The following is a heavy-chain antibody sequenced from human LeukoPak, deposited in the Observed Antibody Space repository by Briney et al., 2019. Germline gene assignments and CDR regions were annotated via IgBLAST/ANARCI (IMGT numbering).Heavy chain of an antibody. J-gene: IGHJ4*02. D-gene: IGHD6-13*01. V-gene: IGHV4-59*01. CDR1: GGSISSYY. Sequence: SETLSLTCTVSGGSISSYYWSWLRQPPGKGLEWLGYIYYSGSTNYNPSLKSRVTISVDTSKNQFSLKLSSVTAADTAVYYCARGIVWVAAGTSYFDYWGQGTLVTVSS. CDR3: ARGIVWVAAGTSYFDY. CDR2: IYYSGST.